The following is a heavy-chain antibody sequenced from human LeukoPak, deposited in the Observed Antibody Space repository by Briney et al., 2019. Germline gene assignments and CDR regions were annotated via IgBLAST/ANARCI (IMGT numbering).Heavy chain of an antibody. V-gene: IGHV3-33*08. J-gene: IGHJ4*02. D-gene: IGHD3-16*01. Sequence: GGSLRLSCAASGFSFSTFGMHWARRAPGKGLEWVAVIWNDGSKKFYAESVKGRFTISRDNSQNTLYLQMNRLRAEGTAVYYCGRASLGGDYWGQGTLVTVSS. CDR3: GRASLGGDY. CDR1: GFSFSTFG. CDR2: IWNDGSKK.